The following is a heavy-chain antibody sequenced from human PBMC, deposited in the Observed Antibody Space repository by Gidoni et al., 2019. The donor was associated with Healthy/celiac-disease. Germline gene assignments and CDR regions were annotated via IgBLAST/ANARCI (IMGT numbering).Heavy chain of an antibody. D-gene: IGHD1-26*01. V-gene: IGHV4-31*03. Sequence: QVQLQESGPGLVQPSQTLSLPCTVSVGSISSGGYYWSWIRQHPGKGLEWIGYIYYSGSTYYNPSLKSRVTISVDTSKNQFSLKLSSVTAADTAVYYCAREMDSGYAMDVWGQGTTVTVSS. CDR2: IYYSGST. J-gene: IGHJ6*02. CDR1: VGSISSGGYY. CDR3: AREMDSGYAMDV.